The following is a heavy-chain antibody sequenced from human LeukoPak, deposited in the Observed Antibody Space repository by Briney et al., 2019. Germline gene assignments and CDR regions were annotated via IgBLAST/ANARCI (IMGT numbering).Heavy chain of an antibody. D-gene: IGHD5-12*01. Sequence: PSETLSLTCAVSGGSISSGGYSWSWIRQPPGKGLEWIGYIYHSGSTYYNPSLKSRVTISVDRSKNQFSLKLSSVTAADTAVYYCARGDIVATTIYDYWGQGTLVIVSS. CDR3: ARGDIVATTIYDY. CDR1: GGSISSGGYS. V-gene: IGHV4-30-2*01. J-gene: IGHJ4*02. CDR2: IYHSGST.